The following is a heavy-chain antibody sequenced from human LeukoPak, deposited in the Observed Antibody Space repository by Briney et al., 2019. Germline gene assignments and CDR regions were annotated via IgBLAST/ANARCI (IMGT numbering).Heavy chain of an antibody. CDR1: GGSISSSSYY. V-gene: IGHV4-39*01. D-gene: IGHD1-26*01. Sequence: SETLSLTCTVSGGSISSSSYYWGWIRQPPGTGLEWIGSIYYSGSTYYNPSLKSRVTISVDTSKNQFSLKLSSVTAADTAVYYCARHLVGATPWPDYWGQGTLVTVSS. CDR3: ARHLVGATPWPDY. J-gene: IGHJ4*02. CDR2: IYYSGST.